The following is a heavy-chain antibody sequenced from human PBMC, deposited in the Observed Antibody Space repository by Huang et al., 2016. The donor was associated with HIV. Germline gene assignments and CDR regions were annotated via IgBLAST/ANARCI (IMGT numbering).Heavy chain of an antibody. J-gene: IGHJ4*02. CDR3: AHSKVGTSSFDY. Sequence: QITLKESGPTLVKPTQTLTLTCTFSGFSLSTYGVGVGWIRQPPGTALEWLALIYWDDDKRYSPSLRRRLTISKDTAKTQVVLTMTNLDPVDTATYYCAHSKVGTSSFDYWGQGILVIVSS. CDR1: GFSLSTYGVG. CDR2: IYWDDDK. V-gene: IGHV2-5*02. D-gene: IGHD1-26*01.